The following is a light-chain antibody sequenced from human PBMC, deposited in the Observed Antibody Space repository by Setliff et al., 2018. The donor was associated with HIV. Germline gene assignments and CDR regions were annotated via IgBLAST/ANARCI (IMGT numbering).Light chain of an antibody. J-gene: IGLJ1*01. CDR2: EVS. V-gene: IGLV2-14*01. CDR1: SSDVGGYNS. CDR3: SSNTGSNTYV. Sequence: QSALTQPASVSGSPGQSITISCTGTSSDVGGYNSVSWYQQEPGKAPKLMIYEVSNRPSGVSNRFSGSKSGNTASLTISGLQTEDEADYYCSSNTGSNTYVFGTGTKVTVL.